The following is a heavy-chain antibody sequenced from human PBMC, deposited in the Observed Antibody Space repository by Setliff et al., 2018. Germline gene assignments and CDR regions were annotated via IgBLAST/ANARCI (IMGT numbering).Heavy chain of an antibody. CDR1: GGSISEPNY. V-gene: IGHV4-61*09. CDR3: DSSGYYYAPYWYFDL. Sequence: SETLSLTCTVSGGSISEPNYWSWIRQPVGKGLEWIGHIYTRGSTNYNPSLRTRVSISVVLTMTNMDPVDTATYYCARISYYYDSSGYYYAPYWYFDLWGRGTLVTVSS. CDR2: IYTRGST. D-gene: IGHD3-22*01. J-gene: IGHJ2*01.